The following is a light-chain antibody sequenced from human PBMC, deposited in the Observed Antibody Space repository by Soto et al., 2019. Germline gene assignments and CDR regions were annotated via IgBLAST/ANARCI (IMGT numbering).Light chain of an antibody. J-gene: IGKJ1*01. V-gene: IGKV3-15*01. CDR3: QQYSRWPRT. CDR2: DAS. CDR1: QSVGTN. Sequence: EIVLTQSPGTLSLSPGERATLSCRASQSVGTNLAWYQQKPGQAPRLLIYDASTRATGIPVRFSGSGSGTEFTLSISSVQSEDFAIFYCQQYSRWPRTFGQGTKVDIK.